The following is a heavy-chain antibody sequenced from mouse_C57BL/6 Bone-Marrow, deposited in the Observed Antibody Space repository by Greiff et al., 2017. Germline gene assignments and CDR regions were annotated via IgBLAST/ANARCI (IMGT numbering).Heavy chain of an antibody. V-gene: IGHV5-4*01. CDR3: AREGGDYAHYYAMDY. CDR2: ISDGGSYT. J-gene: IGHJ4*01. CDR1: GFTFSSYA. Sequence: EVKLVESGGGLVKPGGSLKLSCAASGFTFSSYAMSWVRQTPEKRLEWVATISDGGSYTYYPDNVKGRFTISRDNAKNNLYLQMSHLKSEDTAMYYCAREGGDYAHYYAMDYWGQGTSVTVSS. D-gene: IGHD1-1*02.